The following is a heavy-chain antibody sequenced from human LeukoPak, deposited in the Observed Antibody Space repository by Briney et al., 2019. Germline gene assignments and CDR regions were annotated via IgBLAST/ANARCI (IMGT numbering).Heavy chain of an antibody. CDR3: AELGITMIGGV. V-gene: IGHV3-48*04. J-gene: IGHJ6*04. Sequence: GGSLRLSCAASGFTFSSYSMNWVRQAPGKGLEWVSYISSRSRTIYYADSVKGRFTISRDNAKNSLYLQMNSLRAEDTAVYYCAELGITMIGGVWGKGTTVTISS. D-gene: IGHD3-10*02. CDR1: GFTFSSYS. CDR2: ISSRSRTI.